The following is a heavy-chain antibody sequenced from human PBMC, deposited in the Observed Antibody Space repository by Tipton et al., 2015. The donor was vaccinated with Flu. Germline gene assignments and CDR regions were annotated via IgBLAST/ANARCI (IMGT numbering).Heavy chain of an antibody. Sequence: SLRLSCAASGFTFRTNGMHWVRQAPGKGLEWVAHIRSDETTEYADSVKGRFTISRDNAENLLFLQINSLRVEDTAVYYCSLAMSYWGQGTLVTVSS. V-gene: IGHV3-33*03. CDR2: IRSDETTE. CDR1: GFTFRTNG. J-gene: IGHJ4*02. CDR3: SLAMSY.